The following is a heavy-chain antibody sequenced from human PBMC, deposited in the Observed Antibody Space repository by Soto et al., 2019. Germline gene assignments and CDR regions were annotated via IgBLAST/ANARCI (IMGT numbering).Heavy chain of an antibody. CDR2: ISGSGGST. J-gene: IGHJ4*02. D-gene: IGHD3-3*01. V-gene: IGHV3-23*01. CDR1: GFTFSSYA. Sequence: EVQLLESGGGLVQPGGSLRLSCAASGFTFSSYAMSWVRQAPGKGLEWVSAISGSGGSTYYADSVKGRFTISRDNSKNTLYLQMNSLRAEDTAVYYCATTYDFWSGYSYYWGQGTLVTVSS. CDR3: ATTYDFWSGYSYY.